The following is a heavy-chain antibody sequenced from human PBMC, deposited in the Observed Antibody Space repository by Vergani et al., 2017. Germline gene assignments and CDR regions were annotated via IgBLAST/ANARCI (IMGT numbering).Heavy chain of an antibody. CDR3: ARADSWFGELSATGWNFDL. CDR2: IYYSGST. D-gene: IGHD3-10*01. J-gene: IGHJ2*01. Sequence: QVQLQESGPGLVKPSETLSLTCTVSGGSISSYYWSWIRQPPGKGLEWIGYIYYSGSTNYNPSLKSRVTISVDTSKNQFSLKLSSVTAADTAVYYCARADSWFGELSATGWNFDLWGRGTLVTVSS. V-gene: IGHV4-59*01. CDR1: GGSISSYY.